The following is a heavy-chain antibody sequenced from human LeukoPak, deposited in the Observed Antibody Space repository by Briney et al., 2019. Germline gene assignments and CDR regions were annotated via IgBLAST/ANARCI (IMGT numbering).Heavy chain of an antibody. CDR1: GFTFYDYD. CDR3: TSGIGTIDF. Sequence: GGSLRLSCAASGFTFYDYDIRWVRQAPGKGLEWVGRLKSRSEGRATNYAAPVTGKFTISRDDSRNTLYLEMNSLKTEDTAFYYCTSGIGTIDFWGQGTLVTVSS. V-gene: IGHV3-15*01. D-gene: IGHD3-3*02. J-gene: IGHJ4*02. CDR2: LKSRSEGRAT.